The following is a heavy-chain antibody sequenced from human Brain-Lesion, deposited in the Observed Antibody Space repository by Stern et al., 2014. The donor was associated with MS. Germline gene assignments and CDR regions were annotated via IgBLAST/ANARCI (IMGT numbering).Heavy chain of an antibody. CDR1: GGSVSSTSYA. CDR3: AGEEDIRYCSGGSCTGNWSDP. D-gene: IGHD2-15*01. V-gene: IGHV4-39*01. CDR2: ISYSGNT. Sequence: VQLVESGPGLVKPSETLSLTCTVAGGSVSSTSYAWAWIRQPPGKGLEWIGTISYSGNTYYSPSLKSRLTISLDTSKNQFSLQMRSVTAADTAVYYCAGEEDIRYCSGGSCTGNWSDPWGQGTLVTVSS. J-gene: IGHJ5*02.